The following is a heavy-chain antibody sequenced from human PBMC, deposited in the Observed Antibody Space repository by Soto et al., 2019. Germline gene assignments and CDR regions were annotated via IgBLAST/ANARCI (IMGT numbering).Heavy chain of an antibody. CDR2: IIPILGIA. CDR3: ARDSGFEGYVYFDY. D-gene: IGHD6-13*01. Sequence: QVQLVQSGAEVKKPGSSVKVSCKASGGTFSSYTISWVRQAPGQGLEWMGRIIPILGIANYAQKFQGRVTITADKSTSTAYMELSSLRSEDTAVYYCARDSGFEGYVYFDYWGQGTLVTVSS. CDR1: GGTFSSYT. V-gene: IGHV1-69*08. J-gene: IGHJ4*02.